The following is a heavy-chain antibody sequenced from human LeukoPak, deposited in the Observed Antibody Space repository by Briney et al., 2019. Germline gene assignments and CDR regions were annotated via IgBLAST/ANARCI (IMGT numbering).Heavy chain of an antibody. CDR2: IKEDGSEK. J-gene: IGHJ4*02. D-gene: IGHD2-21*02. CDR3: ARSRGGYYEDY. V-gene: IGHV3-7*01. CDR1: GFSVSSNY. Sequence: GGSLRLSCAASGFSVSSNYVSWVRQAPGKGLEWVANIKEDGSEKYYVDSVKGRFTISRDNAKNSLSLQVNSLSAEDTAVYYCARSRGGYYEDYWGQGTLVTVSS.